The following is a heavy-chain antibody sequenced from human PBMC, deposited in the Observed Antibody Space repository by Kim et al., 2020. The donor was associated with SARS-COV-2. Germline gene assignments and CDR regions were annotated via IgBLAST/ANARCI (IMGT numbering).Heavy chain of an antibody. Sequence: GGSLRLSCTASGFTFGDYAMSWVRQAPGKGLEWVGFIRSKAYGGTTEYAASVKGRFTIPGDDSKSIAYLQMNSLKTEDTAVYYCTRGCSSTSCYQGYDFWSGYYYYYGMDVWGQGTTVTVSS. D-gene: IGHD2-2*01. CDR1: GFTFGDYA. CDR2: IRSKAYGGTT. J-gene: IGHJ6*02. CDR3: TRGCSSTSCYQGYDFWSGYYYYYGMDV. V-gene: IGHV3-49*04.